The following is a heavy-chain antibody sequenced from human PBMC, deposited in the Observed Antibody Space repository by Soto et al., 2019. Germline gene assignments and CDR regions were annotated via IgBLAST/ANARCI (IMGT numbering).Heavy chain of an antibody. CDR3: ARFYGDYSTWFDP. CDR1: GDSLSSGGYS. CDR2: IYHSGST. D-gene: IGHD4-17*01. Sequence: SEALSLTCAVSGDSLSSGGYSWSWIRQPPGKCLEWIGYIYHSGSTYYNPSLKSRVTISIDRSKYQFSLKLSSVTAADTAVYYCARFYGDYSTWFDPWGQGTLVTVS. V-gene: IGHV4-30-2*01. J-gene: IGHJ5*02.